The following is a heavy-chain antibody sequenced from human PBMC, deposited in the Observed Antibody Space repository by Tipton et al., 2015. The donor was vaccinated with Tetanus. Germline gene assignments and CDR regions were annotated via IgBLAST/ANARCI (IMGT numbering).Heavy chain of an antibody. Sequence: SLRLSCAASGFSLSSYWMSWVRQAPGKGLEWVANIKEDGSQKNYVDSVKGRFTISRDNAKNSVYLQMNSLRAEDTAVYYCVRGTSWGKGWYFDLWGRGTLVTVSS. CDR1: GFSLSSYW. CDR3: VRGTSWGKGWYFDL. CDR2: IKEDGSQK. V-gene: IGHV3-7*01. D-gene: IGHD7-27*01. J-gene: IGHJ2*01.